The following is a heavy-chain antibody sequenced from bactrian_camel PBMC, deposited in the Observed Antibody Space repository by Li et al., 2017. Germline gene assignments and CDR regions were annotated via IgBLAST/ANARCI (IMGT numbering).Heavy chain of an antibody. J-gene: IGHJ4*01. D-gene: IGHD2*01. Sequence: HVQLVESGGGSVQAGGSLRLSCLGSGFTLGDTDMGWYRQAPGNECEMVSISSVDGTTQYADFVKGRFTISRDNAANTVYLQMSDLKREDTAMYYCTKANSGGDYYFREYYATDLASQGTQVTVS. V-gene: IGHV3S61*01. CDR1: GFTLGDTD. CDR2: SSVDGTT.